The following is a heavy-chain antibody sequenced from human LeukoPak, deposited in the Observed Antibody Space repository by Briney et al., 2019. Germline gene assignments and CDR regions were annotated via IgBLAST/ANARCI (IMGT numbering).Heavy chain of an antibody. V-gene: IGHV3-30*02. CDR3: VATYYDFSGAFDI. D-gene: IGHD3-3*01. CDR1: GFTFSSYG. J-gene: IGHJ3*02. CDR2: IRYDGSNK. Sequence: GGSLRLSCAASGFTFSSYGMHWVRQAPGKGLEWVAFIRYDGSNKYYADSVKGRFTISRDNSKNTLYLQMNSLRAEDTAVYYCVATYYDFSGAFDIWGQGTWSPSLQ.